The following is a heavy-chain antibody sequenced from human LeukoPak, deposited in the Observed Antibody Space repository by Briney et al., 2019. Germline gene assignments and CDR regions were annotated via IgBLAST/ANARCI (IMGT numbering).Heavy chain of an antibody. Sequence: GGSLRLSCAASGFTFSSYSMNWVRQAPGKGLEWVSSISSSSSYIYYADSVKGRFTISRDNAKNSLYLQMNSLRDEDTAVYYCARGSSGYSYGYDYWGQGTLVTVSS. CDR3: ARGSSGYSYGYDY. J-gene: IGHJ4*02. V-gene: IGHV3-21*01. CDR2: ISSSSSYI. D-gene: IGHD5-18*01. CDR1: GFTFSSYS.